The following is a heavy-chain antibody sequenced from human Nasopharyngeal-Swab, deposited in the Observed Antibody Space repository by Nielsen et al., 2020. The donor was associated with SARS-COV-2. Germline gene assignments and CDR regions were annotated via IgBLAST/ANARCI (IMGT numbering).Heavy chain of an antibody. CDR1: GFTFSSYG. J-gene: IGHJ5*02. V-gene: IGHV3-30*02. Sequence: GESLKISCAASGFTFSSYGMHWVRQAPGKGLEWVAFIRYDGSNKYYADSVKGRFTISRDNSKNTLYLQMNSLRAEDTAVYYCAKDSRSGSGGYSAWGQGTLVTVSS. CDR3: AKDSRSGSGGYSA. D-gene: IGHD1-26*01. CDR2: IRYDGSNK.